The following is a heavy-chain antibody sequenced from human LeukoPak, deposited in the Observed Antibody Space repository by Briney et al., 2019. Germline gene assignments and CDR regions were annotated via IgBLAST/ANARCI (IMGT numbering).Heavy chain of an antibody. CDR2: LNPNSGGT. CDR1: GYTFTGYN. D-gene: IGHD3-10*01. J-gene: IGHJ6*02. Sequence: ASVKVSCKASGYTFTGYNMQWLRQAPGQGLEWMGWLNPNSGGTNYAQNFRGRVTMTRDTSISTAYMELSRLISDDTAVYYCARLLTVAGDSGMDVWGQGTTVTVSS. CDR3: ARLLTVAGDSGMDV. V-gene: IGHV1-2*02.